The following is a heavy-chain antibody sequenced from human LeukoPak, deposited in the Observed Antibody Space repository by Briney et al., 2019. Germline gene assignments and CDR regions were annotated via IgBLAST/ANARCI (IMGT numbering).Heavy chain of an antibody. CDR2: ISSSNSYI. D-gene: IGHD5-18*01. J-gene: IGHJ4*02. V-gene: IGHV3-21*01. CDR3: ARGREGYSYVYEC. CDR1: GFTSISYS. Sequence: PGGSLRLSCAASGFTSISYSMNWVRQAPGKGLKWSSSISSSNSYIYYADSVKGRFTISRDNAKKSLYLQMNSLRAEDTAVYYCARGREGYSYVYECWGQGTLVTVSS.